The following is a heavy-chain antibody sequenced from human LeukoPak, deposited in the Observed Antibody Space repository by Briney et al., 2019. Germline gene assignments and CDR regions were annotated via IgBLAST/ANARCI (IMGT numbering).Heavy chain of an antibody. CDR1: GGSISSYY. Sequence: SETLSLTCTVSGGSISSYYWSWIRQPPGKGLEWIGYIYYSGSTNYNPSLKSRVSISVDTSKNQFSLKLSSVTAADTAVYYCAKSSREYYYASSGPIDIWGQGTMVTVSS. CDR3: AKSSREYYYASSGPIDI. D-gene: IGHD3-22*01. V-gene: IGHV4-59*01. J-gene: IGHJ3*02. CDR2: IYYSGST.